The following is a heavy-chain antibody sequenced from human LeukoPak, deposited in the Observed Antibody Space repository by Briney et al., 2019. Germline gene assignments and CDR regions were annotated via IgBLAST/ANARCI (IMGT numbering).Heavy chain of an antibody. V-gene: IGHV3-11*05. CDR2: ISLSGNYT. CDR1: GFTLSDYY. J-gene: IGHJ6*02. Sequence: PGGSLRLSCAACGFTLSDYYMSRIRQAPGKGLEWVSYISLSGNYTKYADSVKGRFTISRDNAKNSLFLQMNSLRAEDTAVYFCAKGWSPKNYYYYGMDVWGQGTTVTVS. CDR3: AKGWSPKNYYYYGMDV.